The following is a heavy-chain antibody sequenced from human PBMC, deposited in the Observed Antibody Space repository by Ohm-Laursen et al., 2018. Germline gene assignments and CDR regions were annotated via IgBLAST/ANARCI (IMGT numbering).Heavy chain of an antibody. CDR3: ARDEWELRSNYYYHGMDV. Sequence: ASVKVSCKASGYTFTSYYMHWVRQAPGQGLEWMGIINPSGGSTSYAQKFQGRVTMTRDTSTSTVYMELSSLRSEDTAVYYCARDEWELRSNYYYHGMDVWGQGTTVTVSS. CDR1: GYTFTSYY. V-gene: IGHV1-46*01. D-gene: IGHD1-26*01. J-gene: IGHJ6*02. CDR2: INPSGGST.